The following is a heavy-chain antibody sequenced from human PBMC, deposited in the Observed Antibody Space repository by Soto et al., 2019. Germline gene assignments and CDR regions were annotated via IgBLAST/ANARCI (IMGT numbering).Heavy chain of an antibody. CDR1: GYSFTSYW. CDR2: IDPSDSYT. Sequence: GESLKISCKGSGYSFTSYWISWVRQMPGKGLERMGRIDPSDSYTNYSPSFQGHVTISADKSISTAYLQWSSLRASDTAMYYCATSYYYYYGMDVWGQGTTVTVSS. V-gene: IGHV5-10-1*01. CDR3: ATSYYYYYGMDV. J-gene: IGHJ6*02.